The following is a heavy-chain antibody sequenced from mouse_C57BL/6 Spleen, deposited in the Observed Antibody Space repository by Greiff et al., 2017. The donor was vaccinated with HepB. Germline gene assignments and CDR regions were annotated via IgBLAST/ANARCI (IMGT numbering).Heavy chain of an antibody. V-gene: IGHV1-15*01. CDR1: GYTFTDYE. J-gene: IGHJ4*01. D-gene: IGHD2-2*01. CDR2: IDPETGGT. CDR3: TRGGVTTRYYAMDY. Sequence: VQVVESGAELVRPGASVTLSCKASGYTFTDYEMHWVKQTPVHGLEWIGAIDPETGGTAYNQKFKGKAILTADKSSSTAYMELRSLTSEDSAVYYCTRGGVTTRYYAMDYWGQVTSVTVSS.